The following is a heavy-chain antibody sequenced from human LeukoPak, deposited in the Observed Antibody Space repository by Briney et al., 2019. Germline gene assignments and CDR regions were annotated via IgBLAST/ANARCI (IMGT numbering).Heavy chain of an antibody. CDR3: AKGGGDYKQYYYYYMDV. CDR1: GFTFSNYG. V-gene: IGHV3-30*18. D-gene: IGHD4-17*01. J-gene: IGHJ6*03. CDR2: ISYDGNNK. Sequence: GGSLRLSCAASGFTFSNYGMHWVRQAPGKGLEWVAVISYDGNNKYYADSVKGRFTISRDNSKNTLQMNSLRPEDTAVYYCAKGGGDYKQYYYYYMDVWGKGTTVTVSS.